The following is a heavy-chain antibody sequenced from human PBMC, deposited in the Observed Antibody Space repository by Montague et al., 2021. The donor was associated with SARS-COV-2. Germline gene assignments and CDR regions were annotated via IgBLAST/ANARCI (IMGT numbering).Heavy chain of an antibody. Sequence: TLSLTCTVSGGSISSGSYYWSWIRQPAGKGLEWIGRLYSSGITNYNPSLKSRVTISLDTSKNQFSMKLSSVTAADTAIYYGIRGLASVDSWGQGTLVTVSS. CDR2: LYSSGIT. V-gene: IGHV4-61*02. J-gene: IGHJ5*01. CDR1: GGSISSGSYY. CDR3: IRGLASVDS.